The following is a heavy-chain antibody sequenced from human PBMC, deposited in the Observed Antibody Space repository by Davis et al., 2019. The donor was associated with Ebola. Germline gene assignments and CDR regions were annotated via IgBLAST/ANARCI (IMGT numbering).Heavy chain of an antibody. V-gene: IGHV3-64D*08. CDR3: AKDTTNIWFDI. Sequence: GESLKISCSASGFTFSSYAMHWVRQAPGGGLESVSRISTNGESPYYAESVRGRFTISRDNSKNTLYLQMNGLRVEDTAIYYCAKDTTNIWFDIWGQGTMVTVSS. J-gene: IGHJ3*02. CDR2: ISTNGESP. D-gene: IGHD1-26*01. CDR1: GFTFSSYA.